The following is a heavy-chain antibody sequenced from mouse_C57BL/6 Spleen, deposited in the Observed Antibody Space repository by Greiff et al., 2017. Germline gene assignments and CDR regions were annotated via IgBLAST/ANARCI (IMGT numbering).Heavy chain of an antibody. V-gene: IGHV1-18*01. CDR3: ARPGSSYGAMDY. J-gene: IGHJ4*01. CDR2: INPNNGGT. Sequence: EVQLQQSGPELVKPGASVKIPCTASGYTFTDYNMDWVKQSHGKSLEWIGDINPNNGGTIYHQKFTGKGTLTVDKSSSTAYMELRSRTSEDTAVYYCARPGSSYGAMDYWGQGASVTVSS. D-gene: IGHD1-1*01. CDR1: GYTFTDYN.